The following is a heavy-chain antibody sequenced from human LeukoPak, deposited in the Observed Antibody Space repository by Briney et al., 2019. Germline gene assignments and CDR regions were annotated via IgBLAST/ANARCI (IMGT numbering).Heavy chain of an antibody. J-gene: IGHJ6*02. CDR2: ISGSGDST. D-gene: IGHD6-19*01. CDR1: GFTFSSYA. Sequence: GGSLRLSCAASGFTFSSYAVSWVRQAPGKGLEWVSGISGSGDSTYYADSVKGRFTISRDNSKNTLYLQMNSLRAEDTAVYYCARGTPSSSGWLYYGMDVWGQGTTVTVSS. V-gene: IGHV3-23*01. CDR3: ARGTPSSSGWLYYGMDV.